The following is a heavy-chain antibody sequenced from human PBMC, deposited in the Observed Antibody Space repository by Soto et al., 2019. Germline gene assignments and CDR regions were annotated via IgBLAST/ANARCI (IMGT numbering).Heavy chain of an antibody. CDR3: AKDRISIPFKAPEPKPDY. CDR1: GFTFSSYA. J-gene: IGHJ4*02. D-gene: IGHD2-21*01. Sequence: PGGSLRLSCAASGFTFSSYAMSWVRQAPGKGLEWVSAISGSGGSTYYADSVKGRFTISRDNSKNTLYLQMNSLRAEDTAVYYCAKDRISIPFKAPEPKPDYWGQGTLVTVSS. CDR2: ISGSGGST. V-gene: IGHV3-23*01.